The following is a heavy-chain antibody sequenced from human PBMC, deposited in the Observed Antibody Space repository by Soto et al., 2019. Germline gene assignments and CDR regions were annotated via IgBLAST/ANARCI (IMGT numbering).Heavy chain of an antibody. J-gene: IGHJ6*02. Sequence: AASVKVSCKASGYTFTSYYMHWVRQAPGQGLEWMGIINPSGGSTSYAQKFQGRVTMTRDTSTSTVYMELSSLRSEDTAVYYCARGGTAMVTGYYYYYGMDVWGQGTTVTVSS. D-gene: IGHD5-18*01. CDR1: GYTFTSYY. CDR2: INPSGGST. CDR3: ARGGTAMVTGYYYYYGMDV. V-gene: IGHV1-46*01.